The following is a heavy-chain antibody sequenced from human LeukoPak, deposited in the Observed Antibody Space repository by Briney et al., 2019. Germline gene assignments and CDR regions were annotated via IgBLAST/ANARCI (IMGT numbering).Heavy chain of an antibody. CDR1: GFTFSSYA. CDR3: AKSIDSTLLTYFDY. J-gene: IGHJ4*02. D-gene: IGHD3-22*01. CDR2: ISGSGGST. Sequence: GGSLRLSCAASGFTFSSYAVSWVRQAPGKGLEWVSAISGSGGSTYYADSVKGRFTISRDNAKNTLYLQMNSLRAEDTAVYYCAKSIDSTLLTYFDYWGQGTLVTVSS. V-gene: IGHV3-23*01.